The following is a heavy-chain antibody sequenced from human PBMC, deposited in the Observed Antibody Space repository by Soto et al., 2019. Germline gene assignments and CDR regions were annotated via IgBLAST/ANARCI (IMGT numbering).Heavy chain of an antibody. CDR2: IKQDGSEK. Sequence: TGGSLRLSCAASGFTFSSYWMSWVRQAPGKGLEWVANIKQDGSEKYYVDSVKGRFTISRDNAKNSLYLQMNSLRAEDTAVYYCARDYDFWSGRLFDYWGQGTLVTVSS. D-gene: IGHD3-3*01. V-gene: IGHV3-7*05. CDR3: ARDYDFWSGRLFDY. CDR1: GFTFSSYW. J-gene: IGHJ4*02.